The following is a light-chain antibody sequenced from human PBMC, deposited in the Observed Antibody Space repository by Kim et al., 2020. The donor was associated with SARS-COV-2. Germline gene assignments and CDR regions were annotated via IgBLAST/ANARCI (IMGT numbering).Light chain of an antibody. V-gene: IGKV3-20*01. J-gene: IGKJ3*01. CDR1: QSVSNSY. CDR2: GAS. CDR3: QQYDSSPFT. Sequence: SPGERGTLSCRASQSVSNSYLAWYQQKPGQAPRLLVYGASRRATGIPDRFSGSGCGTDFTLTISRVEPEDFAVYYCQQYDSSPFTFGPGTKVDIK.